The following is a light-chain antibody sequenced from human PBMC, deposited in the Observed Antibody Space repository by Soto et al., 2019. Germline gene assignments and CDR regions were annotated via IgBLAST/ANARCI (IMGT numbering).Light chain of an antibody. J-gene: IGKJ1*01. Sequence: EIVLTQSLVTLSLPEKERATISFRASQSVSILLAWYQQKPGQAPRLLIYDASNRATGIPARFSGSGSGTDFTLTISSLRPEDFAVYFCHQDLNLTRNFGQGTKVDIK. CDR3: HQDLNLTRN. CDR2: DAS. V-gene: IGKV3-11*01. CDR1: QSVSIL.